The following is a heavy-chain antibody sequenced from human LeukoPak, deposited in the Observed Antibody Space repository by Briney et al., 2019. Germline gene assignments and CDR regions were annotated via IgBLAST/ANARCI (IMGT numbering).Heavy chain of an antibody. J-gene: IGHJ4*02. CDR1: GYTFTAYY. CDR3: ASYARYVSSPDFEG. Sequence: ASVKVSCKASGYTFTAYYMHWVRQAPGQGFEWMGWINPNTGDTNYAQKFQGRVTMTRDTTISTAYMALSRLTSDDAAVYCCASYARYVSSPDFEGWGQRTLVTVSS. D-gene: IGHD2-2*01. V-gene: IGHV1-2*02. CDR2: INPNTGDT.